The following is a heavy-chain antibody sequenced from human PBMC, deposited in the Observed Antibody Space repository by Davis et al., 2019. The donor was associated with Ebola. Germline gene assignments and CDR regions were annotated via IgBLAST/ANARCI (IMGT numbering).Heavy chain of an antibody. D-gene: IGHD2-8*01. Sequence: ASVKVSCKASGYTFTDNYLHWVRQAPGQGLEWMGWINTNTGNPTYAQGFTGRFVFSLDTSVSTAYLQISSLKAEDTAVYYCARDLGNGVSGFDPWGQGTLVTVSS. CDR1: GYTFTDNY. CDR3: ARDLGNGVSGFDP. J-gene: IGHJ5*02. CDR2: INTNTGNP. V-gene: IGHV7-4-1*02.